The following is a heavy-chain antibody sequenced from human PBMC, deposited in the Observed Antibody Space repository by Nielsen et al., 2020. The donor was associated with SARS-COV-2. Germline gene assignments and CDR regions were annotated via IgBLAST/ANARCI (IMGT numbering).Heavy chain of an antibody. V-gene: IGHV4-59*08. CDR3: ARLISGDFPYYFDY. J-gene: IGHJ4*02. D-gene: IGHD6-19*01. CDR1: NGCINNYF. Sequence: SETLSLTCTVSNGCINNYFWGWVRQPPGKGLEWITYISYSGTTNFNPSLRSRLIVSVDTSKNQFSLNLTSVTAADTAVYYCARLISGDFPYYFDYWGQGSLVTVSS. CDR2: ISYSGTT.